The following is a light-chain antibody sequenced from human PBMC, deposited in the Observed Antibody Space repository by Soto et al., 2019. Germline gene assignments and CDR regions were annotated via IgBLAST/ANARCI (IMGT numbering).Light chain of an antibody. CDR1: SGDVGGYNY. V-gene: IGLV2-11*01. J-gene: IGLJ1*01. CDR3: CSYAGIVLKV. Sequence: QSALTQPRSVSGSPGQSVTISCTGTSGDVGGYNYVSWYQQHPGKAPNLMISDVGKRPSGVPDRFSGSKSGNTASLTISGLPADDEAYYCCCSYAGIVLKVFGTGTKLTVL. CDR2: DVG.